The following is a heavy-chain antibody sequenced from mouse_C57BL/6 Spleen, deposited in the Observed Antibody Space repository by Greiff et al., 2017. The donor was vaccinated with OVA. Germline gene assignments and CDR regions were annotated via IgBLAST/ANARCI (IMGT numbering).Heavy chain of an antibody. CDR2: IHPNSGST. CDR1: GYTFTSYW. Sequence: VQLQQPGAELVKPGASVKLSCKASGYTFTSYWMHWVKQRPGQGLEWIGMIHPNSGSTNYNEKFKSKATLTVDKSSSTAYMQLSSLTSEDSAVYYCARRYYGSIQWYCDVWGTGTTVTVSS. V-gene: IGHV1-64*01. CDR3: ARRYYGSIQWYCDV. D-gene: IGHD1-1*01. J-gene: IGHJ1*03.